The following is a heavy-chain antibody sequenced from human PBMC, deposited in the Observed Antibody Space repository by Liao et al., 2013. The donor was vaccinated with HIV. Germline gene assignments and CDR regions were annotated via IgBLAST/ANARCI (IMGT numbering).Heavy chain of an antibody. V-gene: IGHV4-4*07. CDR3: ARARPGYYGSGSYYVFDY. D-gene: IGHD3-10*01. J-gene: IGHJ4*02. CDR1: GGSISNYY. CDR2: LYISGST. Sequence: QVQLQESGPGLVKPSETLSLTCTVSGGSISNYYWSWIRQPAGKGLEWIGRLYISGSTNYNPSLKSRVTMSVDTSKNQFSLKLSSVTAADTAVYYCARARPGYYGSGSYYVFDYWGQGTLVTVSS.